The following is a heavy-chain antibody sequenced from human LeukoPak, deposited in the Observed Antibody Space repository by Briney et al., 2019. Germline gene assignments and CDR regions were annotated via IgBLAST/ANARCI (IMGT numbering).Heavy chain of an antibody. CDR3: ARVGAHRYCSSTSCYEDY. Sequence: ASVKVSCKASGYAFTSFSISWVRQAPGQGLEWMGWINHNSGVTDYAQKFQGRVTMTRDTSISTAYMELSSLESDDTAVYYCARVGAHRYCSSTSCYEDYWGQGTLVTVSS. CDR2: INHNSGVT. J-gene: IGHJ4*02. V-gene: IGHV1-2*02. D-gene: IGHD2-2*01. CDR1: GYAFTSFS.